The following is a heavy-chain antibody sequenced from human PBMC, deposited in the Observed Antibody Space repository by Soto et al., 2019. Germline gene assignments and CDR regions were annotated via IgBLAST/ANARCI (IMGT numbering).Heavy chain of an antibody. CDR2: IIPILGIA. CDR3: ARGAIEFGKSITAYGMDV. CDR1: GGTFSSYT. Sequence: QVQLVQSVAEVKKPGSSVKVSCKASGGTFSSYTISWVRQAPGQGLEWMGRIIPILGIANYAQKFQGRVTITADKSTSTDYMELGSLRSDYTAVYYCARGAIEFGKSITAYGMDVCGQGTTVTVSS. D-gene: IGHD3-10*01. J-gene: IGHJ6*02. V-gene: IGHV1-69*02.